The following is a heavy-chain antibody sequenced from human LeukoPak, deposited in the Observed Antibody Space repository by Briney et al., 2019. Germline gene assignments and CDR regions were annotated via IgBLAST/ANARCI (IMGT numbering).Heavy chain of an antibody. CDR1: GGSISSGSYY. D-gene: IGHD1-7*01. V-gene: IGHV4-61*02. CDR3: ARDGELLGFDY. Sequence: PSETLSLTCTVSGGSISSGSYYWSWIRQPAGKGLEWIGRIYTSGSTNYNPSLKSRVTISVDTSKNQFSLKLSSVTAADTAVYYCARDGELLGFDYWGQGTLVTVSS. J-gene: IGHJ4*02. CDR2: IYTSGST.